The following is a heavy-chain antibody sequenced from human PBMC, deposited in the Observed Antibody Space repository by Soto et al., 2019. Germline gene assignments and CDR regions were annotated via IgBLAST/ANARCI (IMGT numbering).Heavy chain of an antibody. CDR3: ASSTYYDFWSGPPGMDV. V-gene: IGHV3-66*01. CDR2: IYSGGST. D-gene: IGHD3-3*01. Sequence: PGGSLRLSCAASGFTVSSNYMSWVRQAPGKGLEWVSVIYSGGSTYYADSVKGRFTISRDNSKNTLYLQMNSLRAEDTAVYYCASSTYYDFWSGPPGMDVWGQGTTVT. J-gene: IGHJ6*02. CDR1: GFTVSSNY.